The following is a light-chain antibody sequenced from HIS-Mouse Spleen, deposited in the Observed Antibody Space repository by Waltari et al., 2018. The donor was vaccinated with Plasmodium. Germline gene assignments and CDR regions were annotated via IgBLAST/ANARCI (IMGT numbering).Light chain of an antibody. V-gene: IGLV1-44*01. Sequence: QSVLTQPPSASGTPGQRVTISCSGSSSNIGSNTVTWYQQLPGTAPKLLIYSNNQRPSGVPYRFSGSKSGTSASLAISGLQSEDEADYYCAAWDDSLNGPVFGGGTKLTVL. CDR2: SNN. CDR1: SSNIGSNT. J-gene: IGLJ2*01. CDR3: AAWDDSLNGPV.